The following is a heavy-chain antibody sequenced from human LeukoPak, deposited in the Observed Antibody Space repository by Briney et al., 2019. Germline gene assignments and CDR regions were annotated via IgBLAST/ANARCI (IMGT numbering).Heavy chain of an antibody. J-gene: IGHJ5*02. CDR2: ISYDGSNK. Sequence: PGGSLRLSCAASGFTFSSYGMHWVRQAPGKGLEWVAVISYDGSNKYYADSVKGRFTISRDNCKNTLYLQMNSLRAEDTAVYYCAKDGDFWSGFAPGFDHWGQGTLVTVSS. CDR1: GFTFSSYG. V-gene: IGHV3-30*18. CDR3: AKDGDFWSGFAPGFDH. D-gene: IGHD3-3*01.